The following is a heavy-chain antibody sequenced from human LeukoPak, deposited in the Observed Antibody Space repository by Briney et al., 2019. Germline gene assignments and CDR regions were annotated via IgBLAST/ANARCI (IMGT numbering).Heavy chain of an antibody. D-gene: IGHD4-23*01. CDR1: GFTFSSYA. J-gene: IGHJ5*02. V-gene: IGHV3-30-3*01. CDR2: ISYDGSNK. Sequence: PGRSLRLSCAASGFTFSSYAMHWVRQAPGKGLEWVAVISYDGSNKYYADSVKGRFTISRDNSKNTLYLQMNSLRAEDTAVYYCMDLSTTVVRPWFDPWGQGTLVTVSS. CDR3: MDLSTTVVRPWFDP.